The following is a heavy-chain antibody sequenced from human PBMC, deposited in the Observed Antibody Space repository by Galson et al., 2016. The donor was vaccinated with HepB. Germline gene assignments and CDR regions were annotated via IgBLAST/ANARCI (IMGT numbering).Heavy chain of an antibody. J-gene: IGHJ4*02. CDR2: INYSGST. CDR1: GGSASGYY. V-gene: IGHV4-34*01. Sequence: SETLSLTCAVYGGSASGYYWSWIRQPPGKGLEWIGEINYSGSTNYNPSLKSRVTLSIDTSKNQFSLRLSSVTAADTAVYYCARGRGSAWYPYYFDYWGQGTLVSVSS. CDR3: ARGRGSAWYPYYFDY. D-gene: IGHD6-13*01.